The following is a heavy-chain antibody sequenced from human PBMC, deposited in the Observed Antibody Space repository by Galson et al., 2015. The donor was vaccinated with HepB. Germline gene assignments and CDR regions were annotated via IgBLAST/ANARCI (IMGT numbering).Heavy chain of an antibody. CDR3: TTYRYHYDTSGSDY. CDR1: GFTFNDAW. V-gene: IGHV3-15*01. CDR2: ILSNTDGGTT. D-gene: IGHD3-22*01. J-gene: IGHJ4*02. Sequence: SLRLSCAVSGFTFNDAWMSWVRQAPGKGLEWLGRILSNTDGGTTDYAAPARGRFIISRDDSKRTLFLQMNSLEIEDTAIYYCTTYRYHYDTSGSDYWGQGTLVTVSS.